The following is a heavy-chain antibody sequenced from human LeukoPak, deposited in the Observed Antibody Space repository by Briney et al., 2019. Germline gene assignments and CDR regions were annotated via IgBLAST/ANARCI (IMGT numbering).Heavy chain of an antibody. CDR1: GGSFSGYY. D-gene: IGHD3-16*02. Sequence: PSETLSLTCAVYGGSFSGYYWSWIRQPPGKGLEWIGEINHSGSTNYNPSLKSRVTISVDTSKNQFSLKLSSVTAADTAVYYCARGESFMITFGGVIANWFDPWGQGTLVTVSS. CDR2: INHSGST. V-gene: IGHV4-34*01. J-gene: IGHJ5*02. CDR3: ARGESFMITFGGVIANWFDP.